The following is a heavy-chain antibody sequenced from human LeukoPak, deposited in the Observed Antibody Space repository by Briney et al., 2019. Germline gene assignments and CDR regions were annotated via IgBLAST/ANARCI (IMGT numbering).Heavy chain of an antibody. CDR2: ISSSSSYI. CDR1: GFTFSSYS. V-gene: IGHV3-21*01. D-gene: IGHD2-8*01. J-gene: IGHJ4*02. CDR3: ASGCIHRARCKEDY. Sequence: GGSLRLSCAASGFTFSSYSMNWVRQAPGKGLEWVSSISSSSSYIYYADSVKGRFTISRDNAKNSLYLQMNSLRAEDTAVYYCASGCIHRARCKEDYWGQGTLVTVSS.